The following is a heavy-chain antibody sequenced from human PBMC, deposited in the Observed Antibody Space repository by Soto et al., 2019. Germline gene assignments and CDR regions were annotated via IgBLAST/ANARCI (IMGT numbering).Heavy chain of an antibody. CDR1: GGSISSYY. CDR2: IYTSGST. J-gene: IGHJ3*02. Sequence: SETLSLTCTVSGGSISSYYWSWIRQPAGKRLGWIGRIYTSGSTNYNPSLKRRVTMSVDTSKNQFSLQLSSVTAADTAVYYCARGGRIFGVVIINAFDIWGQGTMVTVSS. D-gene: IGHD3-3*02. V-gene: IGHV4-4*07. CDR3: ARGGRIFGVVIINAFDI.